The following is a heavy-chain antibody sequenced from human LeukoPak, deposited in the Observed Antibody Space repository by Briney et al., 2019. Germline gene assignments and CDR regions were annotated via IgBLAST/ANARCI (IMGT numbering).Heavy chain of an antibody. CDR1: GYTFTSYD. Sequence: GASVKVSCKASGYTFTSYDINWVRQATGQGLEWMGWMNPNSGNTGYAQKFQGRVTMTRNTSISTAYMELSSLRSEDTAVYYCAREGYCSGGSCAAVYYGMDVWGQGTTVTVSS. V-gene: IGHV1-8*01. J-gene: IGHJ6*02. CDR3: AREGYCSGGSCAAVYYGMDV. D-gene: IGHD2-15*01. CDR2: MNPNSGNT.